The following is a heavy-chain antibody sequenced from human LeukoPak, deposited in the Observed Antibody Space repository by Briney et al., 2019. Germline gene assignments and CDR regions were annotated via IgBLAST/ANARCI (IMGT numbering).Heavy chain of an antibody. J-gene: IGHJ3*02. CDR2: IYSGGST. V-gene: IGHV3-53*01. CDR3: ARTIVDYGDYMDAFDI. D-gene: IGHD4-17*01. Sequence: GGSLRLSCAASGFTVSSNYMSWVRQAPGKGLEWVSVIYSGGSTYYADSVKGRFTISRDNSKNTLYLQMNSLRAEDTAVYYCARTIVDYGDYMDAFDIWGQGTMATVSS. CDR1: GFTVSSNY.